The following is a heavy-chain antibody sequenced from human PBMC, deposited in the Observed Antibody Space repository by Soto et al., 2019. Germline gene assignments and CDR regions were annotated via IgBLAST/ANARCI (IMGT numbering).Heavy chain of an antibody. CDR3: ARVRTYGSGSYYNCFDY. CDR1: GYTFTSYA. Sequence: ASVKVSCKASGYTFTSYAMHWVRQAPGQRLEWMGWINAGNGNTKYSQKFQGRVTITRDTSASTAYMELSSLRSEDTAVYYCARVRTYGSGSYYNCFDYWGQGTLVTVSS. J-gene: IGHJ4*02. D-gene: IGHD3-10*01. CDR2: INAGNGNT. V-gene: IGHV1-3*01.